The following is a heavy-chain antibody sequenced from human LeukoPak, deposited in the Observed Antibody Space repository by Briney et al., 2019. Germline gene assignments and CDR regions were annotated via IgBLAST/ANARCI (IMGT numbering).Heavy chain of an antibody. V-gene: IGHV4-31*03. CDR2: IYYSGST. CDR3: ARGVRIAVADPHLDY. D-gene: IGHD6-19*01. CDR1: GGSISSGGYY. J-gene: IGHJ4*02. Sequence: SQTLSLTCTVSGGSISSGGYYWSWIRQHPGKGLEWIGYIYYSGSTYYNPSLKSRVTISVDTSKKQFSLRLSSVTAADTAVYFCARGVRIAVADPHLDYWGQGTLVTVSS.